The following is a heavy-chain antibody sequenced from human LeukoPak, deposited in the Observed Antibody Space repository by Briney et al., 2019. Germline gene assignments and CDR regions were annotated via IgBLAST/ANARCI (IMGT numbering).Heavy chain of an antibody. CDR2: FDPEDGET. CDR1: GYTLTELS. CDR3: ATGDITMISSDFGY. J-gene: IGHJ4*02. V-gene: IGHV1-24*01. D-gene: IGHD3-22*01. Sequence: ASVKVSCKVSGYTLTELSMHWVRQAPGKGLEWMGGFDPEDGETIYAQKFQGRVTMTEDTSTDTAYMELSSLRSEDTAVYYCATGDITMISSDFGYWGQGTLVTVSS.